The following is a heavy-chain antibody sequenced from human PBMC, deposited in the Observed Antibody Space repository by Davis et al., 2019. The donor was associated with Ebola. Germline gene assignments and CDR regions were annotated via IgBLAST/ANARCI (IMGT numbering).Heavy chain of an antibody. V-gene: IGHV5-51*01. D-gene: IGHD5-24*01. CDR2: IYPGDSDT. CDR3: GRHHGIHYMDV. J-gene: IGHJ6*03. Sequence: GESLKISCKGSGYSFTSHWIGWVRQTPGKGLEWMGIIYPGDSDTRYSPSFEGQVTISADRSISTAYLQWSSLKASDTARYFCGRHHGIHYMDVWGTGTTVTVSS. CDR1: GYSFTSHW.